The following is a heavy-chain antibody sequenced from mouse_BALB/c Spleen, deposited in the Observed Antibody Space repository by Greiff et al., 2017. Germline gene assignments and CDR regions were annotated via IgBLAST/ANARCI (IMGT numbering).Heavy chain of an antibody. D-gene: IGHD1-1*01. CDR2: ISYSGST. CDR3: ARSYAYAMDY. CDR1: GYSITSDYA. J-gene: IGHJ4*01. V-gene: IGHV3-2*02. Sequence: EVKLLESGPGLVKPSQSLSLTCTVTGYSITSDYAWNWIRQFPGNKLEWMGYISYSGSTSYNPSLKSRISITRDTSKNQFFLQLNSVTTEDTATYYCARSYAYAMDYWGQGTSVTVSS.